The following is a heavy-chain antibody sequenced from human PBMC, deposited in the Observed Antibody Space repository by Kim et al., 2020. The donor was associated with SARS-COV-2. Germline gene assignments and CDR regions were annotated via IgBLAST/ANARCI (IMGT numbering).Heavy chain of an antibody. Sequence: SETLSLTCTVSGGSVSSGSYYWSWIRQPPGKGLEWIGYIYYSGSTNYNPSLKSRVTISVDTSKNQFSLKLSSVTAADTAVYYCARDIRSGPDWYFDLWGRGTLVTVSS. CDR1: GGSVSSGSYY. D-gene: IGHD6-19*01. V-gene: IGHV4-61*01. CDR2: IYYSGST. CDR3: ARDIRSGPDWYFDL. J-gene: IGHJ2*01.